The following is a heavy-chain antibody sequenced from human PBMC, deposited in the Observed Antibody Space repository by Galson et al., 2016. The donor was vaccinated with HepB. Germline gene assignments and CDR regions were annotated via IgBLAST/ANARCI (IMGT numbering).Heavy chain of an antibody. CDR2: IDPDDSYT. CDR3: ARALEYGSRNYYDYYAMDV. CDR1: GYRLTDYW. Sequence: QSGAEVKEPGESLRISCPGSGYRLTDYWITWVRQVPGKGLQWMGRIDPDDSYTNYSPSFQGHVTISVDKSINTAYLQWSTMKASDTAIYYCARALEYGSRNYYDYYAMDVWGPGTTVIVSS. J-gene: IGHJ6*02. D-gene: IGHD4-17*01. V-gene: IGHV5-10-1*01.